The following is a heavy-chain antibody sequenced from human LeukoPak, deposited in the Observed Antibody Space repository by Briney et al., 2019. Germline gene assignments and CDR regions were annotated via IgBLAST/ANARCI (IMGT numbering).Heavy chain of an antibody. J-gene: IGHJ3*02. D-gene: IGHD3-10*01. CDR2: IHADADNK. CDR1: GFTFSNYD. Sequence: PGGSLRLSCAASGFTFSNYDMHWVRQAPGKGLDWAASIHADADNKNYADSVKGRFTISRDNSKNTVYLQMNSLRAEDTAVYYCAKKRQTPLTGITTVRGVIPMAALDIWGQGTMVTVSS. CDR3: AKKRQTPLTGITTVRGVIPMAALDI. V-gene: IGHV3-30*02.